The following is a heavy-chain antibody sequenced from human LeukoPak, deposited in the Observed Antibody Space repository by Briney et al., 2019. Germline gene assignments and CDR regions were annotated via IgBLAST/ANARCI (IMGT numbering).Heavy chain of an antibody. CDR3: ARDRITMVRGVITSDGWFDP. Sequence: HPGGSLRLSCAASGFTFSTYGMHWVRQAPGKGLEWVAFIRYDGNNKFYADSVKGRFTISRDNSKNTLYLQMNSLRAEDTAVYYCARDRITMVRGVITSDGWFDPWGQGTLVTVSS. J-gene: IGHJ5*02. CDR2: IRYDGNNK. D-gene: IGHD3-10*01. CDR1: GFTFSTYG. V-gene: IGHV3-30*02.